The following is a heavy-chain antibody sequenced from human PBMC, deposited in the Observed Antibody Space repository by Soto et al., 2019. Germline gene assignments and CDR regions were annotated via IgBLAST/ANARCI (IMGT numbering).Heavy chain of an antibody. J-gene: IGHJ4*02. CDR2: IIPIFGTA. CDR1: GGTFSSYA. V-gene: IGHV1-69*06. CDR3: ARGRYCSGGSCSDFDY. Sequence: QVQLVQSGAEVKKPGSSVKVSCKASGGTFSSYAISWVRQAPGQGLEWMGGIIPIFGTANYAQKFQGRVTITADNSTSTAYMELRSLRSEDTAVYYCARGRYCSGGSCSDFDYWGQGTLVTVSS. D-gene: IGHD2-15*01.